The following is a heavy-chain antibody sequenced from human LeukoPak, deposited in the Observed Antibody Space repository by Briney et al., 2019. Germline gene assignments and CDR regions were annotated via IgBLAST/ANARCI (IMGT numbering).Heavy chain of an antibody. Sequence: PSETLSLTCTVSGGSISSSSYYWGWIRQPPGKGLEWIGSIYYSGSTYYNPSLKSRVTISVDTSKNQFSLKLSSVTAADTAVYYCARGRRYYGSGSYYNLFWFDPWGQGTLVTVSS. CDR2: IYYSGST. V-gene: IGHV4-39*07. D-gene: IGHD3-10*01. J-gene: IGHJ5*02. CDR3: ARGRRYYGSGSYYNLFWFDP. CDR1: GGSISSSSYY.